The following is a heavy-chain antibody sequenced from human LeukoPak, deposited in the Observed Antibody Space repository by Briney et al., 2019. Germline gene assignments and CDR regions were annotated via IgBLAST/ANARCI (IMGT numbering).Heavy chain of an antibody. CDR1: GFTFSSYD. J-gene: IGHJ3*02. Sequence: GGSLRLSCAASGFTFSSYDMHWVRQAIGKGLEWVSAIGTAGDTYYAGSVKGRFTISRENAKNSLHLQMNSLRAGDTAVYYCTRDAPDDAFDIWGQGTVVTVSS. CDR3: TRDAPDDAFDI. CDR2: IGTAGDT. V-gene: IGHV3-13*04.